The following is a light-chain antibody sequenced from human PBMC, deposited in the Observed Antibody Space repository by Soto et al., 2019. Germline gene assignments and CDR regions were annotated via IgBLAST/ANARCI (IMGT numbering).Light chain of an antibody. V-gene: IGLV2-8*01. Sequence: QSALTQPPSASGSPGQSVTISCTGTSSDVGAYKYVSWYQQYTGKAPKLMIYEVSKRPSGVPDRFSGSKSGNTASLTVSGLQAEDEADYYCTSYVGSNIWVFGGGTKVTVL. CDR3: TSYVGSNIWV. J-gene: IGLJ3*02. CDR2: EVS. CDR1: SSDVGAYKY.